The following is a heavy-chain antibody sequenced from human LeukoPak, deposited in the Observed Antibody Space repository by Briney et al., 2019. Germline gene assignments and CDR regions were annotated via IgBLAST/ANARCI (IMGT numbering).Heavy chain of an antibody. Sequence: SGGSLRLSCAASGFTFSDYYMSWIRQAPGKGLEWVSYISSSSSYTNYADSVKGRFTISRDNAKNSLHLQMNSLRAEDTAVYYRARDGGGNFEAFDYWGQGTLVTVSS. V-gene: IGHV3-11*06. CDR1: GFTFSDYY. D-gene: IGHD4-23*01. J-gene: IGHJ4*02. CDR2: ISSSSSYT. CDR3: ARDGGGNFEAFDY.